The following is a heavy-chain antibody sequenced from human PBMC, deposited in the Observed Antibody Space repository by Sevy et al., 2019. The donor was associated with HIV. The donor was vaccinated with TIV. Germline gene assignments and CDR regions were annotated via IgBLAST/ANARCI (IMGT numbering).Heavy chain of an antibody. CDR1: GFTSSNAW. CDR3: ITDELYDHVWGNYRPPEY. V-gene: IGHV3-15*01. CDR2: IKSKADGGTT. J-gene: IGHJ4*02. D-gene: IGHD3-16*02. Sequence: GGSLRLSCAASGFTSSNAWMSWVRQAPGKGLEWVGRIKSKADGGTTDYAARVKGRFTISRDDSRNTLYLQLNSLKTEDTAVYYCITDELYDHVWGNYRPPEYWGQGTLVTVSS.